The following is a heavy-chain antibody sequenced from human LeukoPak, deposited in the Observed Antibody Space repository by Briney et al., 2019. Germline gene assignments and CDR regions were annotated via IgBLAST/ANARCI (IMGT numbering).Heavy chain of an antibody. CDR2: IYYTGST. Sequence: SETLSLTCAVYGGSFSGYYWSWIRQPPGKGLEWIGSIYYTGSTDYNPSLKSRLTISVDTSRNQFSLKLTSVTAADTAVYYCARHFSNIDWGQGTLVTVSS. D-gene: IGHD2/OR15-2a*01. CDR1: GGSFSGYY. J-gene: IGHJ4*02. V-gene: IGHV4-34*01. CDR3: ARHFSNID.